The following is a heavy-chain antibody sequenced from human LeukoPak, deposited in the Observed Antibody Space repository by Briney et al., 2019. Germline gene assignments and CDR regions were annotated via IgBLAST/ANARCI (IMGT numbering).Heavy chain of an antibody. V-gene: IGHV3-64D*06. Sequence: QPGGSLRLSCSASGFPFNTYAIHWVRQAPGKGLEYVAGISSNGDNTDFADSAKGRFTISRDNSKSTLFPQMNSLRAEDTAVYFCTRDSALLGVAFDLWGQGTVVTVSS. J-gene: IGHJ3*01. D-gene: IGHD2-15*01. CDR3: TRDSALLGVAFDL. CDR1: GFPFNTYA. CDR2: ISSNGDNT.